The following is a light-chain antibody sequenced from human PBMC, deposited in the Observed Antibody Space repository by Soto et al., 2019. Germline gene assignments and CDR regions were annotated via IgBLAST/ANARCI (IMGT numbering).Light chain of an antibody. V-gene: IGKV1-27*01. CDR2: GAS. J-gene: IGKJ1*01. CDR1: QGIMNY. CDR3: QIYGHLPWI. Sequence: DLQMTQSPSSLSASVGDRVTITCRASQGIMNYVAWYQQKPGKVPRLLIYGASTLQSGVPSRFSGSESGTSFTLTFPSRQPEDVATYYCQIYGHLPWIFGQGTRVDI.